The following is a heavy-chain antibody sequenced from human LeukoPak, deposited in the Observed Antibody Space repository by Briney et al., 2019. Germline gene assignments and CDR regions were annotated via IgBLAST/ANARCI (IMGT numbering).Heavy chain of an antibody. CDR2: ISSSSSYI. D-gene: IGHD3-22*01. Sequence: GGTLRLSCATSGFTFRNYGMAWVRQAPGKGLEWVSSISSSSSYIYYADSVKGRFTISRDNAKKSLYLQMNSLRAEDTALYYCAKDDYYDSSGYFSYWGQGTLVTVSS. CDR3: AKDDYYDSSGYFSY. V-gene: IGHV3-21*04. J-gene: IGHJ4*02. CDR1: GFTFRNYG.